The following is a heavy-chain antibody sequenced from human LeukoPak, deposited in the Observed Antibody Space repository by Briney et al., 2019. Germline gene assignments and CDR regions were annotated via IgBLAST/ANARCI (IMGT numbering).Heavy chain of an antibody. CDR3: AKDLGEYYYDSSGYYPDY. CDR1: GFTFSSYA. Sequence: GGSLRLSCAASGFTFSSYAMSWVRQAPGKGQEWVSAISGSGGSTYYADSVKGRFTISRDNSKNTLYLQMNSLRAEDTAVYYCAKDLGEYYYDSSGYYPDYWGQGTLVTVSS. CDR2: ISGSGGST. D-gene: IGHD3-22*01. J-gene: IGHJ4*02. V-gene: IGHV3-23*01.